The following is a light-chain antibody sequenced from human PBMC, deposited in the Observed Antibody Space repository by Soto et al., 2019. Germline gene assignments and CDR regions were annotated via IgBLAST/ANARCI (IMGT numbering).Light chain of an antibody. Sequence: QAVVTQEPSLTVSPGGTVTLTCGSSTGAVTSGNYPYWFQKKPGQAPRTQIYDTTNKQSWTPARFSGSLLGGKAALTLAGAQTDDEADYYCLLSYSGTNWVFGGGTKLTVL. CDR1: TGAVTSGNY. CDR3: LLSYSGTNWV. J-gene: IGLJ3*02. V-gene: IGLV7-46*01. CDR2: DTT.